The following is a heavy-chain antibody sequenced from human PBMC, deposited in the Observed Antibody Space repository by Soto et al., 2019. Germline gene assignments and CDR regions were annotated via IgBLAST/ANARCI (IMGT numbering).Heavy chain of an antibody. J-gene: IGHJ4*02. D-gene: IGHD3-22*01. CDR1: GDSVSSNNYY. CDR2: IHYSGDS. V-gene: IGHV4-31*03. CDR3: ARDVNDSSGSQGFDY. Sequence: SETLSLTCTVIGDSVSSNNYYWSWIRQRPGKGLEWIGYIHYSGDSYDNPSLTSRITMSMDVSKNQFSLNLRSVTAADTAIYYYARDVNDSSGSQGFDYWGQGTPVTVYS.